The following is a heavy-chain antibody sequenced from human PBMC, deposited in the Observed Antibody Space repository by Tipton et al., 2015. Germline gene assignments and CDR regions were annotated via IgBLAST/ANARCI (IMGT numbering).Heavy chain of an antibody. Sequence: SLRLSCTASEFTMSNNAMTWVRQAPGKGLEWVAGVSGSGFNTYYADSVQGRFTISRDNSKNTLYLQMNSLRAEDTAVHYCAKESEWFGELLLDFFDYWGQGTLVTVSS. CDR3: AKESEWFGELLLDFFDY. J-gene: IGHJ4*02. V-gene: IGHV3-23*01. CDR2: VSGSGFNT. D-gene: IGHD3-10*01. CDR1: EFTMSNNA.